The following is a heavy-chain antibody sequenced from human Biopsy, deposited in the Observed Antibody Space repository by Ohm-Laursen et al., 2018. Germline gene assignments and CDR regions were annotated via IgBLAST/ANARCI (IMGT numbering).Heavy chain of an antibody. CDR3: ARGRTGG. CDR2: ISSGSSPI. J-gene: IGHJ4*02. V-gene: IGHV3-48*01. CDR1: GFIFSSYS. D-gene: IGHD1/OR15-1a*01. Sequence: SLRLSCTASGFIFSSYSMNWVRQAPGKGLEWVSFISSGSSPIYYADSVKGRFTTSRDDAKNSLYLQMNSLRAEDTAVYYCARGRTGGWGQGTLVTVSS.